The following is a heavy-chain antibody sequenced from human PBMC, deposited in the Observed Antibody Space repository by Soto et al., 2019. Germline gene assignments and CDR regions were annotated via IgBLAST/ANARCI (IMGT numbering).Heavy chain of an antibody. V-gene: IGHV1-46*01. CDR1: GYTFTIYY. D-gene: IGHD3-10*01. CDR2: INPSGGST. J-gene: IGHJ4*02. Sequence: ASVKVSCKASGYTFTIYYMHWVRQAPGQGLEWMGIINPSGGSTSYAQKFQGRVTMTRDTSTSTVYMELSSLRSEDTAVYYCARDRGKDYYGSGSFYFDYWGQGTLVTVSS. CDR3: ARDRGKDYYGSGSFYFDY.